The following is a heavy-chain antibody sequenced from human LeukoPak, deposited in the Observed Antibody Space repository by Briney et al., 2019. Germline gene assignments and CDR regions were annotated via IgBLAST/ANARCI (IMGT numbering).Heavy chain of an antibody. CDR1: RFTFSSYA. J-gene: IGHJ6*04. V-gene: IGHV3-23*01. CDR2: ISGSGGST. D-gene: IGHD4-17*01. Sequence: GGSLRLSCAASRFTFSSYAMSWVRQAPGKGLEWVSAISGSGGSTYYADSVKSRFTISRDNSKNTLYLQMNSLRAEDTAVYYCAKGQTTRYYYYGMDVWGKGTTVTVSS. CDR3: AKGQTTRYYYYGMDV.